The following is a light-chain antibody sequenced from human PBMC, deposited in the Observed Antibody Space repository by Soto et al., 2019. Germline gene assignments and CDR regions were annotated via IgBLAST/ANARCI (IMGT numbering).Light chain of an antibody. J-gene: IGLJ1*01. CDR3: SSYTSSSTLGV. V-gene: IGLV2-14*01. CDR1: SRDVGGYNY. CDR2: DVS. Sequence: QSVLTQPASVSGSPGQSITISWTGTSRDVGGYNYVSWYQQHPGKAPKLMIYDVSNRPSGVSNRFSGSKSGNTASLTISGLQAEDEADYYCSSYTSSSTLGVFGTGTKVTVL.